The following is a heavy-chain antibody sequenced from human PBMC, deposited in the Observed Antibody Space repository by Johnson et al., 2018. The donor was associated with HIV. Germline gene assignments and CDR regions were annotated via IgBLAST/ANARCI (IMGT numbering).Heavy chain of an antibody. J-gene: IGHJ3*02. D-gene: IGHD2-8*02. V-gene: IGHV3-43D*03. CDR3: AKDMRGLVSTGGVVGAFDI. CDR2: ISWDGGST. CDR1: GFTFSSYG. Sequence: VQLVESGGGVVQPGKSLRLSCAASGFTFSSYGMHWVRQAPGKGLEWVSLISWDGGSTYYADSVKGRFTISRDNSKNSLYLQMNSLRAEDTALYYCAKDMRGLVSTGGVVGAFDIWGQGTMVTVSS.